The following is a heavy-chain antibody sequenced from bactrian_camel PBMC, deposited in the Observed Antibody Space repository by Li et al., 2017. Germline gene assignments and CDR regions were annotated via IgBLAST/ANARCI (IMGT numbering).Heavy chain of an antibody. V-gene: IGHV3S1*01. CDR2: LERGGGEA. J-gene: IGHJ4*01. Sequence: HVQLVESGGGSVQSGSSLRLSCTASGYTASPACMAWFRQAPGKFREGIAHLERGGGEAYADSVKGRFTISKDNSKNTLYLQLNSLKTEDTAMYYCAKYKLPPEPPVGQGTQVTVS. CDR1: GYTASPAC.